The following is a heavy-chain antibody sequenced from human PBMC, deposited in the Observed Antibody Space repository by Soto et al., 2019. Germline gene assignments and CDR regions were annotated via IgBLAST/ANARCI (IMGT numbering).Heavy chain of an antibody. CDR3: ARSVAVPGAHIDY. CDR2: VYYTGST. Sequence: SETLSLTCSISGGSISGSYWSWIRQSPGKGLEWLGYVYYTGSTNYSPSLRSRVSISVDTSKNEFSLRLSSVTAADTAVYFCARSVAVPGAHIDYWGQGTQVTVSS. CDR1: GGSISGSY. D-gene: IGHD6-19*01. V-gene: IGHV4-59*01. J-gene: IGHJ4*02.